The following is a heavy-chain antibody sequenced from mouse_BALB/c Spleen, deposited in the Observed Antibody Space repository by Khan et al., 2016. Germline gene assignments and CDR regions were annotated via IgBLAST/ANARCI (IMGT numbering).Heavy chain of an antibody. CDR2: INPYNAGT. Sequence: VQLQQSGPELVKPGASVKMSCKASGYTFTSYIIHWVKQKPGQGLEWIGYINPYNAGTKYSEKFKDKATLTSDRSSSIAYMELSSLTSVDFALYYCSRTYNGYASAYWGQGTTLTVSS. J-gene: IGHJ2*01. D-gene: IGHD2-9*01. V-gene: IGHV1S136*01. CDR1: GYTFTSYI. CDR3: SRTYNGYASAY.